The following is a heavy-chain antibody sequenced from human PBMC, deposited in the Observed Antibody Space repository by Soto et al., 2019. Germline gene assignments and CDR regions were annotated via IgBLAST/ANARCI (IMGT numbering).Heavy chain of an antibody. CDR2: ISGSGLTI. D-gene: IGHD5-12*01. Sequence: GGSLRLSCAASGFIFSNYEINWVRQAPGKGLEWVSYISGSGLTIYYADSVKGRFTISRDNAKNSLYLQMNSLGVEDTAVYYCARGPYRNTYNWFDSWGQGTLVTVSS. CDR3: ARGPYRNTYNWFDS. CDR1: GFIFSNYE. V-gene: IGHV3-48*03. J-gene: IGHJ5*02.